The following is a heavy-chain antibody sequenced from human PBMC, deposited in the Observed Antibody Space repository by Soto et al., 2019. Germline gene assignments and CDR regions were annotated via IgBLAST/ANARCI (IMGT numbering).Heavy chain of an antibody. CDR1: GFTFRSYV. D-gene: IGHD3-16*01. CDR3: ARWGTTGGLAV. J-gene: IGHJ4*02. CDR2: TSYDGSNN. V-gene: IGHV3-33*05. Sequence: QVQLVESGGGVVQPGTSLRLSCVGSGFTFRSYVIHWVRQAPGKGLEWVALTSYDGSNNFYGDSVKGRFTISRDNSRNTVELQIDSLRLEDTSLYYCARWGTTGGLAVWGQGILVSVSS.